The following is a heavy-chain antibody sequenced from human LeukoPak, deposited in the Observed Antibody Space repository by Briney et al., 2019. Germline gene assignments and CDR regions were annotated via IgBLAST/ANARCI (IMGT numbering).Heavy chain of an antibody. J-gene: IGHJ4*02. CDR1: GFTVSTKY. CDR2: IFSGGTT. CDR3: ATRTHSGNYIGYFDY. D-gene: IGHD1-26*01. V-gene: IGHV3-66*01. Sequence: GGSLRLSCAASGFTVSTKYMSWVRQAPGKGLEWVSVIFSGGTTEYADSVKGRFTISRDNSKNTLYLQMNSLRAEDTAVYYCATRTHSGNYIGYFDYWGQGTLVTVSS.